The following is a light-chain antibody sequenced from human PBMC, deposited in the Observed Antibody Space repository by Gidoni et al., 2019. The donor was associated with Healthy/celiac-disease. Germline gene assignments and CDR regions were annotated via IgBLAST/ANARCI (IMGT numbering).Light chain of an antibody. CDR2: WAS. Sequence: DNVMTQSPDPLAVSLGERATINSKSSQSVLYSSNNKIYLAWYQQKPGQPPKLLIYWASTRESGVPDRFSGSGSGTDFTLTISSLQAEDVAVYYCQQYYSTPLTFGGETKVEIK. J-gene: IGKJ4*01. CDR1: QSVLYSSNNKIY. CDR3: QQYYSTPLT. V-gene: IGKV4-1*01.